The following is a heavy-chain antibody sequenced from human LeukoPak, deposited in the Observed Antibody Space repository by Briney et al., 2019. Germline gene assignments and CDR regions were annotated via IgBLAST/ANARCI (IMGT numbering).Heavy chain of an antibody. Sequence: GGSLGLSCAASGFTFSSYGMHWVRQAPGKGLEWVAFIRYDGSNKYYADSVKGRFTISRDNSKNTLYLQMNSLRAEDTAVYYCAKDGTPRPIITMVPARGMDVWGKGTTVTVSS. CDR3: AKDGTPRPIITMVPARGMDV. D-gene: IGHD3-10*01. CDR2: IRYDGSNK. CDR1: GFTFSSYG. J-gene: IGHJ6*03. V-gene: IGHV3-30*02.